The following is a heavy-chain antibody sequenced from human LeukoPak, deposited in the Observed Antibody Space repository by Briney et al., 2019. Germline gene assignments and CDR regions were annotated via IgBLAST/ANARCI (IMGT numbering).Heavy chain of an antibody. D-gene: IGHD6-19*01. CDR2: IYNSGST. CDR3: AAEFSNEQWLDWDY. Sequence: SETLSLTCTVSADSISNYYWTWLRQPPGKGLEWIGDIYNSGSTNYNTSLKSRVTISMDTSKTQFSLKLSSVTAADTAVYYCAAEFSNEQWLDWDYWGQGTLVTVSS. V-gene: IGHV4-59*01. CDR1: ADSISNYY. J-gene: IGHJ4*02.